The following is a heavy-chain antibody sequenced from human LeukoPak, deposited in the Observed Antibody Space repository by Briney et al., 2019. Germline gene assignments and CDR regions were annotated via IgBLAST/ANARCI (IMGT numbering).Heavy chain of an antibody. CDR1: GDSLSRSDSY. CDR2: IYYSGRT. CDR3: ARRRYYDGSGYLE. V-gene: IGHV4-39*01. J-gene: IGHJ1*01. D-gene: IGHD3-22*01. Sequence: PSETLSLTCSVSGDSLSRSDSYWDWIRQPPGKGLEWIGTIYYSGRTYYSPSLKSRVTMSVDPSNNQFSLNLRSVTAADTALYYCARRRYYDGSGYLEWGQGTLLSVSP.